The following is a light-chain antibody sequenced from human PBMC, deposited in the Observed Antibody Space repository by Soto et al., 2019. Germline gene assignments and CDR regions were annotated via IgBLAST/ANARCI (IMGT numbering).Light chain of an antibody. Sequence: QAGLTQPASGSGSPGQSITISCTGTSSDVGGYNYVSWYQQHPGKAPKLMIYDVSNRPSVVSNRFSGSKSGNTASLTISGLQAEDEADYSCSSYTSSSTYVFGTGTKVTVL. CDR2: DVS. CDR1: SSDVGGYNY. CDR3: SSYTSSSTYV. V-gene: IGLV2-14*01. J-gene: IGLJ1*01.